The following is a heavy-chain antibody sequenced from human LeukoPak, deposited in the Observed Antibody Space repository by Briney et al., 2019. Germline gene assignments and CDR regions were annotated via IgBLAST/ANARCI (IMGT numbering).Heavy chain of an antibody. CDR1: TFNFSTYN. CDR3: ARGSGDYLPPDFDY. D-gene: IGHD4-17*01. CDR2: ISSSASYI. J-gene: IGHJ4*02. Sequence: GGSLRLSRAASTFNFSTYNMYWVRQAPGKGLEWVSSISSSASYIYYADSVRGRFTISRDNAKNSLYLQMNSLRAEDTAVYFCARGSGDYLPPDFDYWGQGTLVTVSS. V-gene: IGHV3-21*01.